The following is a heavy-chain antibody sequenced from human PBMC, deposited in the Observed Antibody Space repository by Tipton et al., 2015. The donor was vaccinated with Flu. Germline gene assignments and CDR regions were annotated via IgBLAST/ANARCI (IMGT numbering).Heavy chain of an antibody. CDR1: GFTFSSYG. Sequence: SLRLSCAASGFTFSSYGMHWVRQAPGKGLEWVADIPYDGNNIHYADSVKGRFTVSRDNSKNTLYLEMNSLRQEDTAVYFCAKVAWELRGSFDYWGQGTLVTVSS. J-gene: IGHJ4*02. D-gene: IGHD1-26*01. V-gene: IGHV3-30*18. CDR2: IPYDGNNI. CDR3: AKVAWELRGSFDY.